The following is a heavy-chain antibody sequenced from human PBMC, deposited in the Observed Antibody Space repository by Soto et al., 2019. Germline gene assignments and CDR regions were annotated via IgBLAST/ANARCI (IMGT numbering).Heavy chain of an antibody. J-gene: IGHJ4*02. CDR3: ARDKGDGYSYGIFWF. CDR1: GGSVSSGCYY. D-gene: IGHD4-4*01. CDR2: IRDSATP. V-gene: IGHV4-31*03. Sequence: QVQLQESGPGLVKPSQTLSLTCTVSGGSVSSGCYYWNWMRQPPGQGLEWRGYIRDSATPYFSPSLTTRITTPVDPSKKQVTLTVKYVTAAVTAIYYCARDKGDGYSYGIFWFWGQGTLVTVSS.